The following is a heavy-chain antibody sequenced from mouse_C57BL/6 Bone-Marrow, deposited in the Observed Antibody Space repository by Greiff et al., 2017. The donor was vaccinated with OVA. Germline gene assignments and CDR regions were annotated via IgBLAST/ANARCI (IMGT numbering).Heavy chain of an antibody. CDR1: GYTFTSYW. V-gene: IGHV1-69*01. CDR2: IDPSDSYT. J-gene: IGHJ3*01. CDR3: ARGFAY. Sequence: VQLQQPGAELVMPGASVKLSCKASGYTFTSYWMHWVKQRPGHGLEWIGAIDPSDSYTNYNQKFTGKSTLPVDKSSSKAYLQLSSLPSADSAVYYCARGFAYWGQGTLVTVSA.